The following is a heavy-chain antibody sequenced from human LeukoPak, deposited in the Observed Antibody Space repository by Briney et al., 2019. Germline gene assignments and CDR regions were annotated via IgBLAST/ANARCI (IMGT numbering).Heavy chain of an antibody. Sequence: GGSLRLSCAASGFTFSSYEMNRVRQAPGKGLEWVSYISSSSSTIYYADSVKGRFTISRDNAKNSLYLQMNSLRAEDTAVYYCARVATRFGEFYYFDYWGQGTLVTVSS. CDR3: ARVATRFGEFYYFDY. CDR2: ISSSSSTI. CDR1: GFTFSSYE. V-gene: IGHV3-48*01. D-gene: IGHD3-10*01. J-gene: IGHJ4*02.